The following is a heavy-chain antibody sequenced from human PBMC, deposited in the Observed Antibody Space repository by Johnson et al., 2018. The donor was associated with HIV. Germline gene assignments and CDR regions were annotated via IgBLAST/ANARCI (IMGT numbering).Heavy chain of an antibody. CDR1: GFTFSSYD. D-gene: IGHD1-26*01. J-gene: IGHJ3*02. CDR2: IGTAGDT. V-gene: IGHV3-13*01. CDR3: AAPSLGGATFDAFDI. Sequence: VQLVESGGGLVQPGGSLRLSCAASGFTFSSYDMHWVRQATGKGLEWVSAIGTAGDTYYPGSVKGRFTISRDHSKNTLYLQMNSLRAEDTAVYYCAAPSLGGATFDAFDIWGQGTMVTVSS.